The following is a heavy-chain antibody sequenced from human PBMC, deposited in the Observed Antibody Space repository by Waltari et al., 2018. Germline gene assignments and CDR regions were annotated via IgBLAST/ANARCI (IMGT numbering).Heavy chain of an antibody. CDR1: GFPIEDYA. V-gene: IGHV3-9*01. CDR3: ARERNRHCSGPSCSGEFDY. Sequence: EVQLVESGGGLVQPGGSLRLSCAASGFPIEDYAMHWVRQPAGMCREWVSVISRISGSIEYADSVKVRFTISRDNAQHSLHLQMNSLRPDDTARYYCARERNRHCSGPSCSGEFDYWGQGTLVPVSS. J-gene: IGHJ4*02. CDR2: ISRISGSI. D-gene: IGHD2-2*01.